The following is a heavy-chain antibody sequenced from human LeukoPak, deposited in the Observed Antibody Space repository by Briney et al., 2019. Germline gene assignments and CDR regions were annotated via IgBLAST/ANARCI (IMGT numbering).Heavy chain of an antibody. V-gene: IGHV1-69*13. CDR2: IIPIFGTA. J-gene: IGHJ6*03. D-gene: IGHD2-15*01. Sequence: GASVKVSCKASGGTFSSYAISWVRQAPGQGLEWMGGIIPIFGTANYAQKFQGRVTITADESTSTAYMELSSLRSEDTAVYYCASAPSKVVAAHSYYYYYMDVWGKGTTVTISS. CDR1: GGTFSSYA. CDR3: ASAPSKVVAAHSYYYYYMDV.